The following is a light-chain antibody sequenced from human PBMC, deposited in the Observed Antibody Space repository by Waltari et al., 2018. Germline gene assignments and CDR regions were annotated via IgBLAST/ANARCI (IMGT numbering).Light chain of an antibody. CDR2: KGI. J-gene: IGLJ3*02. CDR1: SGSVSSTSY. Sequence: QTVVTQEPSLSVSPGGTVTLTCALSSGSVSSTSYPTWYQQTPGQPPRTLVYKGISRSAGVPDLVAGAILGNTAARTITGAQADDESDYYCSMYMGSGVWVFGGGTKLTIL. V-gene: IGLV8-61*01. CDR3: SMYMGSGVWV.